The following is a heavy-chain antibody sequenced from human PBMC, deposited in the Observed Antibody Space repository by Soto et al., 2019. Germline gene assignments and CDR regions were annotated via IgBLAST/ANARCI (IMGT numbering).Heavy chain of an antibody. CDR1: SYSISIWG. CDR3: ARKWLSAFYI. D-gene: IGHD3-22*01. Sequence: SAEVSSKASSYSISIWGIAVVRQAPGQGLKWMGWISAYNGNTNYAQKLQGRVTMTTDTSTSTAYMELRSLRSDDTAVYYCARKWLSAFYIWGQGTMVTVSS. V-gene: IGHV1-18*01. CDR2: ISAYNGNT. J-gene: IGHJ3*02.